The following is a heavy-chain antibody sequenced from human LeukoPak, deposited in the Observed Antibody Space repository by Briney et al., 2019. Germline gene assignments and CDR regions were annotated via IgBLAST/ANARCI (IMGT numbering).Heavy chain of an antibody. V-gene: IGHV4-61*02. CDR2: IYTSGST. CDR3: ARGNPGSYYPIDY. CDR1: GGSISSGSYY. Sequence: SETLSLTCTVSGGSISSGSYYWSWIRQPAGKGLEWIGRIYTSGSTNYNPSLKSRVTISVDTSKNQFSLKLSSVTAADTAVYYCARGNPGSYYPIDYWGQGTLVTVSS. D-gene: IGHD1-26*01. J-gene: IGHJ4*02.